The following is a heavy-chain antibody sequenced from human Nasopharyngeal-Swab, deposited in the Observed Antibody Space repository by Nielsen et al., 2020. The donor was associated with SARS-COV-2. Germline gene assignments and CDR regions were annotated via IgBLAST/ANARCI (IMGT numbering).Heavy chain of an antibody. Sequence: GGSLRFSCAASGFTFSSYAMHWVRQAPGKGLEWVAVISYDGSNKYYADSVKGRFTIPRDNSKNTLYLQMNSLRAEDTAVYYCARPYSGSYWSYFDYWGQGTLVTVSS. CDR1: GFTFSSYA. J-gene: IGHJ4*02. V-gene: IGHV3-30-3*01. CDR3: ARPYSGSYWSYFDY. D-gene: IGHD1-26*01. CDR2: ISYDGSNK.